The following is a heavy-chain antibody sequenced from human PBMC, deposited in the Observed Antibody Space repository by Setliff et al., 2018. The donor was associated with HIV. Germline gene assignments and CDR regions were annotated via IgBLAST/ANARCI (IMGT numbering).Heavy chain of an antibody. CDR1: RFPFSDAW. Sequence: GGSLRLSCAATRFPFSDAWMTWVRQAPGKGLEWVANIKQDGSEKYYVDSVKGRFTISRDNAKNSMDLQMNSLRAEDTAIYYCARKLRPGHGVDVWGQGTTVTVSS. D-gene: IGHD3-10*01. CDR3: ARKLRPGHGVDV. J-gene: IGHJ6*02. CDR2: IKQDGSEK. V-gene: IGHV3-7*04.